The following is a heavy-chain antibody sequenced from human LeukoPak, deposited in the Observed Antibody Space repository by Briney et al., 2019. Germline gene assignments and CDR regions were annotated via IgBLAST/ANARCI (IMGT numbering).Heavy chain of an antibody. CDR3: ARVWGDSSGYYYSDY. D-gene: IGHD3-22*01. Sequence: ASVKVSCKASGYTFTGYYMHWVRQAPGQGLEWMGWINPNSGGTNYAQKFQGRVTMTRDTSISTAYMELSRLRSDDTAVYYCARVWGDSSGYYYSDYWGQGTLVTVSS. V-gene: IGHV1-2*02. J-gene: IGHJ4*02. CDR2: INPNSGGT. CDR1: GYTFTGYY.